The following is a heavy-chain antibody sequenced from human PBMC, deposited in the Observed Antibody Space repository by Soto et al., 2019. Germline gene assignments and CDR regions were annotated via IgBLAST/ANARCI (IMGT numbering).Heavy chain of an antibody. CDR1: GFTFSNFY. Sequence: GGSLRLACAASGFTFSNFYMGWIRQAPGKGLEWISHISSSSLYIDYADSVKGRFSISRDNTKNSLSLQMDSLRVDDTAVYYCGRLYSNTWYDFDYWGQGTLVTVSS. CDR2: ISSSSLYI. J-gene: IGHJ4*02. V-gene: IGHV3-11*03. D-gene: IGHD6-13*01. CDR3: GRLYSNTWYDFDY.